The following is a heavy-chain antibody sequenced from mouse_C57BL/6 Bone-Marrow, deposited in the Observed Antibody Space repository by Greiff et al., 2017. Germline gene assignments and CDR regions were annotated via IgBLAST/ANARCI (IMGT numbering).Heavy chain of an antibody. CDR2: IDPSDSYT. D-gene: IGHD2-3*01. Sequence: QVQLQQSGAELVMPGASVKLSCKASGYTFTSYWMHWVKQRPGQGLEWIGEIDPSDSYTNYNQKFKGKSTLTVDKSSSTAYMQLSSLTSEDSAVYYCARLGGYYDYAMDYWGQGTSVTFSS. V-gene: IGHV1-69*01. CDR1: GYTFTSYW. CDR3: ARLGGYYDYAMDY. J-gene: IGHJ4*01.